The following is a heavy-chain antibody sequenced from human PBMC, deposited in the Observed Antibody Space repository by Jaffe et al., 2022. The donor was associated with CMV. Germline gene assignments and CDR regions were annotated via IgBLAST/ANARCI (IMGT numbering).Heavy chain of an antibody. CDR2: IYYSGST. D-gene: IGHD3-10*01. CDR1: GGSISSYY. J-gene: IGHJ6*03. CDR3: ARNALEFGELLYGYYYYYMDV. V-gene: IGHV4-59*08. Sequence: QVQLQESGPGLVKPSETLSLTCTVSGGSISSYYWSWIRQPPGKGLEWIGYIYYSGSTNYNPSLKSRVTISVDTSKNQFSLKLSSVTAADTAVYYCARNALEFGELLYGYYYYYMDVWGKGTTVTVSS.